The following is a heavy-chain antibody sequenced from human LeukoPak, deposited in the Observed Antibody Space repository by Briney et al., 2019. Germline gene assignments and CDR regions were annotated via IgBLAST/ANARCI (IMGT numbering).Heavy chain of an antibody. V-gene: IGHV3-7*01. Sequence: PGGSLRLSCAVSGFTFSSYWMNWVRQAPGKGREWVASIRMDGVEKTYVDSVKGRFTISRDNTYNSLYLQMSSLRVEDTAVYFCARDGAPPGLYFDLWGRGTLVTVSS. CDR1: GFTFSSYW. J-gene: IGHJ4*01. D-gene: IGHD6-13*01. CDR3: ARDGAPPGLYFDL. CDR2: IRMDGVEK.